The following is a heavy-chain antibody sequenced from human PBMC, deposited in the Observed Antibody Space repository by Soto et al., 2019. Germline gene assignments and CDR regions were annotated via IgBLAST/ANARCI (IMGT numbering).Heavy chain of an antibody. D-gene: IGHD7-27*01. Sequence: ASVKVSFKASGYTFTSYGISWVRQAPGQGLEWMGWISAYNGNTNYAQKLQGRVTMTTDTSTSTAYMELRSLRSDDTAVYYCARDKSWGFTLQFDPWGQGTLVTVSS. CDR1: GYTFTSYG. CDR2: ISAYNGNT. J-gene: IGHJ5*02. CDR3: ARDKSWGFTLQFDP. V-gene: IGHV1-18*01.